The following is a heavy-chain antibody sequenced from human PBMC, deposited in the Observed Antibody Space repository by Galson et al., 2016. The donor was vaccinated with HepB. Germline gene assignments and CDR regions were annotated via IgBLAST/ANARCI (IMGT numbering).Heavy chain of an antibody. D-gene: IGHD6-13*01. Sequence: SLRLSCAVSGLIISTNYMSWVRQAPGSGLEWVGFISSNAYGGTTEFAASVKDRFTISRDDSKSIAYLQMNSLKIEDTAVYYCTDGGGIAAAARGLNHWGQGTLVTVSS. CDR1: GLIISTNY. V-gene: IGHV3-49*04. CDR2: ISSNAYGGTT. CDR3: TDGGGIAAAARGLNH. J-gene: IGHJ5*02.